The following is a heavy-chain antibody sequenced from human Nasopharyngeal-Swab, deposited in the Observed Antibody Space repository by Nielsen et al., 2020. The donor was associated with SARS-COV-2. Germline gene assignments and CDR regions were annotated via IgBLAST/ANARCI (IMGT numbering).Heavy chain of an antibody. V-gene: IGHV3-21*01. J-gene: IGHJ4*02. CDR1: GFTFSSYS. CDR3: ARDDGQWLNPVYYFDY. D-gene: IGHD6-19*01. Sequence: GESLKISCAASGFTFSSYSMNWVRQAPGKGLKWVSSISSSSSYIYYADSVKGRFTISRDNAKNSLYLQMNSLRAEDTAVYYCARDDGQWLNPVYYFDYWGQGTLVTVSS. CDR2: ISSSSSYI.